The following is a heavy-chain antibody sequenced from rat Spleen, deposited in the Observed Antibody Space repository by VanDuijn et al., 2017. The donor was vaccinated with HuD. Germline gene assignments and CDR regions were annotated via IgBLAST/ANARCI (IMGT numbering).Heavy chain of an antibody. CDR1: GFTFSRYW. J-gene: IGHJ2*01. V-gene: IGHV5-58*01. Sequence: EVQLVETGGGLVQPGRSLKLSCVASGFTFSRYWMYWVRQATGKGLEWVSSICADGVNTYYPVSVKGRFTISRANSENTVYLQMNSLRSEDTATYYCAVAGYGYWGQGVMVTVSS. CDR2: ICADGVNT. CDR3: AVAGYGY. D-gene: IGHD4-3*01.